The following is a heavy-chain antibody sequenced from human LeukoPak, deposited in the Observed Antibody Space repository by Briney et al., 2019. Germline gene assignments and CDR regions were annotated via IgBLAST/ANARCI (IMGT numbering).Heavy chain of an antibody. Sequence: SETLSLTCAVYGGSFSGYYWSWIRQPPGKGLEWIGEINHSGSTNYNPSLKSRVTISVDTSKHQFSLKLSSVTAADTAVYYCARGLVHIESDIVVVPAAIGDNWFDLWGQGTLVTVSS. CDR2: INHSGST. D-gene: IGHD2-2*01. CDR3: ARGLVHIESDIVVVPAAIGDNWFDL. J-gene: IGHJ5*02. V-gene: IGHV4-34*01. CDR1: GGSFSGYY.